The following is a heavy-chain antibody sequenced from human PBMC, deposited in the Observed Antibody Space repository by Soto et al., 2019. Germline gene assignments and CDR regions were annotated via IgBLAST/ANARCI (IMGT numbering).Heavy chain of an antibody. V-gene: IGHV4-4*02. CDR1: GGAISNNRW. J-gene: IGHJ5*02. Sequence: QVKLQESGPGLEKPSGTLSLTCAVSGGAISNNRWWTWVRQAPGKGLEWIGEIHDRGSTNYNLSLKSRATVSIDRSKHQFSLEMRAVTAADTAVYYCAGQWAAGYGAFDPWGQGTLVTVSS. CDR2: IHDRGST. D-gene: IGHD3-9*01. CDR3: AGQWAAGYGAFDP.